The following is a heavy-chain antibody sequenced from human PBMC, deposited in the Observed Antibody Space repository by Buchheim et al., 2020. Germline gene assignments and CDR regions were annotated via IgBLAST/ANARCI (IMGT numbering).Heavy chain of an antibody. D-gene: IGHD3-10*01. Sequence: QVQLQESGPGLVKPSETLSLTCTVSGGSISSYYWSWIRQPPGKGLEWIGYIYYSGSTNYNPSLKSRVTISVDTSTNQFSLKLSSVTAADTAVYYCARGSYYYGSGSYWVPNYYYYGMDVWGQGTT. J-gene: IGHJ6*02. V-gene: IGHV4-59*01. CDR3: ARGSYYYGSGSYWVPNYYYYGMDV. CDR2: IYYSGST. CDR1: GGSISSYY.